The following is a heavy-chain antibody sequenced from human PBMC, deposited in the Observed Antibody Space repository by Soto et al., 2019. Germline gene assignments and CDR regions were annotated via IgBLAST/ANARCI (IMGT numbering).Heavy chain of an antibody. Sequence: SETLSLTCSVSGGSVTSATYYWSWIRQPPGRGPEWIGYIYYTGKTNYNPSLKSRVTMSVDTSKNQFSLKLSSVTAADTAVYFCARSQRGRTAFTFDYWGQGALVTVSS. CDR3: ARSQRGRTAFTFDY. V-gene: IGHV4-61*01. CDR2: IYYTGKT. D-gene: IGHD3-16*01. J-gene: IGHJ4*02. CDR1: GGSVTSATYY.